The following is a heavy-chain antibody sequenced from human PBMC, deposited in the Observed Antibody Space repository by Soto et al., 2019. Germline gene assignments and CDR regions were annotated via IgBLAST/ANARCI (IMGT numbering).Heavy chain of an antibody. Sequence: QVQLVQSGAEMKKPGSSVKVSCQSSGGTFNTYAMNWVRQAPGQGPEWMGDISPMFGAANYAPKFQGRVTITADESTGTSYMPLSSLTSGDTALYFCAREVQVHTPAFVYWGQGTLVTVSS. J-gene: IGHJ4*02. D-gene: IGHD3-10*01. CDR3: AREVQVHTPAFVY. V-gene: IGHV1-69*19. CDR1: GGTFNTYA. CDR2: ISPMFGAA.